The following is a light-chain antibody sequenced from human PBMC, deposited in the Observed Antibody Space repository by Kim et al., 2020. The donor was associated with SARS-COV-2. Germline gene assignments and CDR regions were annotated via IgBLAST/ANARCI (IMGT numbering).Light chain of an antibody. V-gene: IGKV3-20*01. CDR1: ESVANNF. J-gene: IGKJ1*01. Sequence: SPGKRATLSCRASESVANNFLAWYQQKPGQAPRLVIYGASRRATGIQDRFSGSGSGTDFTLTISRLEPEDFAVYYCHQYGSSLQTFGQGTKVDIK. CDR2: GAS. CDR3: HQYGSSLQT.